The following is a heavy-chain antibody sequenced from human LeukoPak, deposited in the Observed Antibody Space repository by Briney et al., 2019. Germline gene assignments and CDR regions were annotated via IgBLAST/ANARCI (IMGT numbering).Heavy chain of an antibody. V-gene: IGHV3-30*03. J-gene: IGHJ4*02. CDR2: ISYDGNNE. Sequence: PGGSLRLSCAASGFTFSSYGMHWVRQAPGKGLEWVAVISYDGNNEYYADSVKGRFTISRDNSKNTLYLQMNSLRAEDTALYYCASEGYWGQGTLVTVSS. CDR1: GFTFSSYG. CDR3: ASEGY.